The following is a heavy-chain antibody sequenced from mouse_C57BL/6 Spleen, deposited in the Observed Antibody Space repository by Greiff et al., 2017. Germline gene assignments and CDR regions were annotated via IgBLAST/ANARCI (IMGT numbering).Heavy chain of an antibody. J-gene: IGHJ4*01. V-gene: IGHV5-6*02. CDR3: ARTWDEDYAMDY. CDR1: GFTFSSYG. D-gene: IGHD4-1*01. CDR2: ISSGGSYT. Sequence: DVMLVESGGDLVKPGGSLKLSCAASGFTFSSYGMSWVRQTPDKRLEWVATISSGGSYTYYPDSVKGRFTISRDNAKNTLYLQMSSLKSEDTAMYYCARTWDEDYAMDYWGQGTSGTVSS.